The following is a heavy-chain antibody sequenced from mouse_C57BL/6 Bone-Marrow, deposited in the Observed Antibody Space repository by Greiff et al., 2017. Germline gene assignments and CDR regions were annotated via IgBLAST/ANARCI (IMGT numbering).Heavy chain of an antibody. J-gene: IGHJ3*01. V-gene: IGHV1-19*01. CDR1: GYTFTDYY. CDR3: ARARNEDWFAY. CDR2: INPYNGGT. Sequence: EVQLQQSGPVLVKPGASVKMSCKASGYTFTDYYLNWVKQSHGKSLEWIGVINPYNGGTSYNQKFKGKATLTVDTSSSTAYMELNSLTSEDSAVYYCARARNEDWFAYWGQGTLVTVSA.